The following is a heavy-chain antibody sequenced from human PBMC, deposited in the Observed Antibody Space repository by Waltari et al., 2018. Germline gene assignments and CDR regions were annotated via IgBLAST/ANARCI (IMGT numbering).Heavy chain of an antibody. Sequence: QVQLQESGPGLVKPSGTLSLTCTVSGDSISNSNWWSWVRQPPGKGLEWIGEIYHYGSANDNPSLKSRVTISVDKSKNQFSLKVNSVTAADTAVYFCAKAGLNTVTEGYFDYWGQGTLVTVSS. CDR2: IYHYGSA. CDR3: AKAGLNTVTEGYFDY. V-gene: IGHV4-4*02. J-gene: IGHJ4*02. D-gene: IGHD4-17*01. CDR1: GDSISNSNW.